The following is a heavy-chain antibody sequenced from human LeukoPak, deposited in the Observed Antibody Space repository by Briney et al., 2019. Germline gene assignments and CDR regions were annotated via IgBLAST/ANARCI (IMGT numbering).Heavy chain of an antibody. D-gene: IGHD3-10*01. CDR3: ARDQYGSGSYSRLDY. Sequence: PGGSLRLSCAASGFTFSSYAMSWVRQAPGKGLEWVSAISGSGGSTYYADSVKGRFTISRDNAKNSLYLQMNSLRAEDTAAYYCARDQYGSGSYSRLDYWGQGTLVTVSS. J-gene: IGHJ4*02. V-gene: IGHV3-23*01. CDR2: ISGSGGST. CDR1: GFTFSSYA.